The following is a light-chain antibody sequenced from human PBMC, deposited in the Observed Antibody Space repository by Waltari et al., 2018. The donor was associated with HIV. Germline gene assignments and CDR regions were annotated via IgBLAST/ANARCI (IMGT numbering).Light chain of an antibody. J-gene: IGLJ2*01. CDR1: SLPKTS. V-gene: IGLV3-10*01. Sequence: SYELTQPPSVSVSPGQAANITCSGDSLPKTSAYWFRQRSGRAPDLVIYDDNKRPSATPGRFSGSKSGTSASLAVSGLRSEDEADYYCAAWDDSLSGVVFGGGTKLTVL. CDR2: DDN. CDR3: AAWDDSLSGVV.